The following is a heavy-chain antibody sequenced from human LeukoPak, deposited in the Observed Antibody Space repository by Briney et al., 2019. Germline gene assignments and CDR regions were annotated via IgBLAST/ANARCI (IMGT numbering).Heavy chain of an antibody. CDR3: VRQIGAGAFDL. CDR1: GGSISSGSYS. V-gene: IGHV4-30-4*07. CDR2: FFYTGNT. Sequence: SQTLSLTCAVSGGSISSGSYSWGWIRQPPGKGLEWIGYFFYTGNTYYNASLKSRVTISVDTTKNQFSLTLTSVMVADTAEYYCVRQIGAGAFDLWGR. J-gene: IGHJ2*01. D-gene: IGHD6-19*01.